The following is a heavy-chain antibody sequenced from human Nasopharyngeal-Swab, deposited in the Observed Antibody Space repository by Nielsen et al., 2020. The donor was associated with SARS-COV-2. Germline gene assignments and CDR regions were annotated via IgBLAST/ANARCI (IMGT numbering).Heavy chain of an antibody. CDR2: ISGSGGDT. CDR3: AKEAAY. V-gene: IGHV3-23*01. Sequence: VRQAPGKGLEWVSSISGSGGDTYYTDSVKGRFTVSRDSSRSTLYLQMNSLRVEDTAVYYCAKEAAYWGQGTLVTVSS. J-gene: IGHJ4*02.